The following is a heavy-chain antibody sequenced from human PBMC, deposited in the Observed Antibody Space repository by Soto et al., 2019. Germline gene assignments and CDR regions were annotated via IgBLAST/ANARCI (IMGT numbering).Heavy chain of an antibody. V-gene: IGHV1-3*01. Sequence: ASVKVSCKASGYTFTSYTMHWVRQAPGQRLEWMGWINAGNGNTKYSQKFQGRVTITRDTSASTAYMELSSLRSEDTAVYYCARAPGYSSKFYYYGMDVWGQGTTVTVSS. CDR2: INAGNGNT. CDR1: GYTFTSYT. D-gene: IGHD6-13*01. J-gene: IGHJ6*02. CDR3: ARAPGYSSKFYYYGMDV.